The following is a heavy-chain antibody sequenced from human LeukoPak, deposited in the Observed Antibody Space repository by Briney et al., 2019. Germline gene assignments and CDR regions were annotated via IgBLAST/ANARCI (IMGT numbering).Heavy chain of an antibody. V-gene: IGHV3-9*01. CDR2: ISWNSGSI. CDR3: AKDLSGWELSSPGDI. CDR1: GFTFDDYA. Sequence: PGRSLRLSCAASGFTFDDYAMHWVRQAPGKGLEWVSGISWNSGSIGYADSVKGRFTISRDNAKNSLYLQMNSLRAEDTALYYCAKDLSGWELSSPGDIWGQGTMVAVSS. J-gene: IGHJ3*02. D-gene: IGHD1-26*01.